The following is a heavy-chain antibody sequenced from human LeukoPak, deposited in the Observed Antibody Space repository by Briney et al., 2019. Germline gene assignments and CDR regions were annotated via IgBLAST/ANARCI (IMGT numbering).Heavy chain of an antibody. CDR1: GYSISSGYY. J-gene: IGHJ5*02. CDR3: ARDLAAAGTGPHDWFDP. D-gene: IGHD6-13*01. CDR2: IYYSGST. Sequence: SETLSLTCTVSGYSISSGYYWGWIRQPPGKGLEWIGSIYYSGSTYYNPSLKSRVTISVDTSKNQFSLKLSSVTAADTAVYYCARDLAAAGTGPHDWFDPWGQGTLVTVSS. V-gene: IGHV4-38-2*02.